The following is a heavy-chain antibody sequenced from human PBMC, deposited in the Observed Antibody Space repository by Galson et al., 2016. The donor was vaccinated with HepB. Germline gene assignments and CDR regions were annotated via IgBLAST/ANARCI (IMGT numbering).Heavy chain of an antibody. CDR1: GFSLTTSGVG. CDR2: IYWDDDK. CDR3: VHIDPTEATITGTHYFDY. J-gene: IGHJ4*02. V-gene: IGHV2-5*02. D-gene: IGHD5-12*01. Sequence: PALVKPTQTLTLTCTFSGFSLTTSGVGVGWIRQPPGKALEWLALIYWDDDKRYRPSLKSRHTITQDTSKNQVVFIMTNMDPVDTATYFCVHIDPTEATITGTHYFDYWGQGTLVTVSS.